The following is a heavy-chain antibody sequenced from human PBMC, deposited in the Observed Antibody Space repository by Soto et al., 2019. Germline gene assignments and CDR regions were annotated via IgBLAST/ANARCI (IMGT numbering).Heavy chain of an antibody. CDR3: ARTFLEYYYDSSGAFDI. J-gene: IGHJ3*02. V-gene: IGHV3-33*01. D-gene: IGHD3-22*01. Sequence: GGSLRLSCAASGFTFSSYGMHWVRQAPGKGLEWVAVIWYDGSNKYYADSVKGRFTISRDNSKNTLYLQMNSLRAEDTSVYYCARTFLEYYYDSSGAFDIWGQGTMVTVSS. CDR2: IWYDGSNK. CDR1: GFTFSSYG.